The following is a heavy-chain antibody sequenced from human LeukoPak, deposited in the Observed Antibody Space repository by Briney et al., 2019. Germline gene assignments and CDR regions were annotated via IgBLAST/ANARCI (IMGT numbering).Heavy chain of an antibody. J-gene: IGHJ4*02. V-gene: IGHV5-10-1*01. D-gene: IGHD5-18*01. Sequence: GESLNISCKCSGYRFTDYWISWVRQMPGKGLEWMGRIDPDDSYSDYSPSFQGHVTIPADKSITTAYLQLNSLQASDIAMYYCARQPTGYTFDFWGQGSLVTDSS. CDR3: ARQPTGYTFDF. CDR1: GYRFTDYW. CDR2: IDPDDSYS.